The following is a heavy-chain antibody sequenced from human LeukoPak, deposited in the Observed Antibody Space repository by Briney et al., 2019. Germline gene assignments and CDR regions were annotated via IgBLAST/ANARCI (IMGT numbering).Heavy chain of an antibody. J-gene: IGHJ4*02. V-gene: IGHV3-7*03. CDR2: INEDGSEK. CDR1: GLTFSSYW. CDR3: ARDKY. Sequence: GGSLRLSCATSGLTFSSYWMSWVRQAPGKGLEWVANINEDGSEKYYVDSVKGRFTISTDNAKSSLYLQMNSLTAEDTAVYYCARDKYWGQGTLVTVSS.